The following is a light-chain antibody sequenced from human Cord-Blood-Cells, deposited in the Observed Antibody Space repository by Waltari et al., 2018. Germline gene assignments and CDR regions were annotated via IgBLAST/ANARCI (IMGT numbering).Light chain of an antibody. Sequence: DIQMTQSPSSLSASVGDRVTITCRASPSISSYLNWYQQKPGKAPKLLIYFSCSLQSGVPSRFRDSGSGTDFTLTIIRLQPEEFATYSCQQSYSTPWTFAQGTKVEIK. V-gene: IGKV1-39*01. CDR3: QQSYSTPWT. CDR2: FSC. J-gene: IGKJ1*01. CDR1: PSISSY.